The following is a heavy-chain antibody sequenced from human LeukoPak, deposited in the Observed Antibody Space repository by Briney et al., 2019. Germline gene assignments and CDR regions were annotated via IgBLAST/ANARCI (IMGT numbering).Heavy chain of an antibody. CDR3: ASPKDEYYYFMDV. D-gene: IGHD5-24*01. J-gene: IGHJ6*03. V-gene: IGHV4-39*01. CDR1: GGSISSSRWY. Sequence: SETLSLTCSVSGGSISSSRWYWGWVRQPPGKGLEWIGSIYKGGSTYYNPSLKGRVTISVDTSKNQFSLKLDSMTVADTAVYYCASPKDEYYYFMDVWGKGTTVTVSS. CDR2: IYKGGST.